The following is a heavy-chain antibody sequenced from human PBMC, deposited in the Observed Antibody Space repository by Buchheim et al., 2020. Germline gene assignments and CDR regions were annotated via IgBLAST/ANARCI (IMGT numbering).Heavy chain of an antibody. J-gene: IGHJ3*02. CDR3: ARDPAPTRGYAFDI. V-gene: IGHV3-30*04. CDR1: GFTFSSYA. Sequence: QVQLVESGGGVVQPGRSLRLSCAASGFTFSSYAMHWVRQAPGKGLEWVAVISYDGSNKYYADSVKGRFTISRDNSKNTLYLQMNSLRAEDTAVYYCARDPAPTRGYAFDIWGQGT. D-gene: IGHD1/OR15-1a*01. CDR2: ISYDGSNK.